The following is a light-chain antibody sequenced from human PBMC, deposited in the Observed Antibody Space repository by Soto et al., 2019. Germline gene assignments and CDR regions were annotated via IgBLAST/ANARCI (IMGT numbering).Light chain of an antibody. Sequence: DIQMTQYPSTLSASVGDRVTITCRASQSISSWLAWYQQNPGKAPKLLIYEASSIESGVPSRFSGSGSGTEFTLTISSLQPDDFATYYCQQYKSYFRTFGQGTKVEIK. V-gene: IGKV1-5*03. J-gene: IGKJ1*01. CDR2: EAS. CDR1: QSISSW. CDR3: QQYKSYFRT.